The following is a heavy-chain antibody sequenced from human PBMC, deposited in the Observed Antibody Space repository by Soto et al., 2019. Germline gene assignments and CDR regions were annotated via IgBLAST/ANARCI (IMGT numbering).Heavy chain of an antibody. CDR3: VRERGLSSFYGMDV. CDR1: GFTLTTYS. CDR2: ISSSSSHI. D-gene: IGHD3-10*01. J-gene: IGHJ6*02. Sequence: GGSLRLSCEASGFTLTTYSMNWVRQASGKGLEWVSSISSSSSHIYYADSVKGRFTISRDNARNSLYLQMNSLRAEDTAVYYCVRERGLSSFYGMDVWGQGTTVTVSS. V-gene: IGHV3-21*01.